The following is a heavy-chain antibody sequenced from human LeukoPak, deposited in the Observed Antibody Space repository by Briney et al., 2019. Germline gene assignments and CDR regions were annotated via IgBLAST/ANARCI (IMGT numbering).Heavy chain of an antibody. Sequence: RGASVKVSCKASGYTFTSYYMHWVRQAPGQGLEWMGWINPNSGGTNYAQKLQGWVTMTRDTSISTAYMEVSRLRSDDTAVYYCTIGIAAAGTIYGMDVWGQATTATVSS. CDR3: TIGIAAAGTIYGMDV. CDR1: GYTFTSYY. V-gene: IGHV1-2*04. J-gene: IGHJ6*02. D-gene: IGHD6-13*01. CDR2: INPNSGGT.